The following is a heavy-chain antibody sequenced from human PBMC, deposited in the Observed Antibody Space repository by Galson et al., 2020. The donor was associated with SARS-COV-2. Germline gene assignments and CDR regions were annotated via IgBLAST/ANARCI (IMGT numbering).Heavy chain of an antibody. V-gene: IGHV3-23*01. CDR1: GFTFGFYA. Sequence: GGSLRLSCVASGFTFGFYAMSWVRQAPGKGLEWVSAISGAGGSTYYADSAMGRFTISRDNSKNTLSLQMDDLRAEDTAVYYCAKRYYYDSRDYYPPTRYFYMDVWGKGTTVTVS. J-gene: IGHJ6*03. D-gene: IGHD3-22*01. CDR2: ISGAGGST. CDR3: AKRYYYDSRDYYPPTRYFYMDV.